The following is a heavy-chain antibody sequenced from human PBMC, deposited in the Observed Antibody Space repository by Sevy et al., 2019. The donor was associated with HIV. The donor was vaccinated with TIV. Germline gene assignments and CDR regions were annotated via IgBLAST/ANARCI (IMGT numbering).Heavy chain of an antibody. V-gene: IGHV3-30*18. Sequence: GGSLRLSCAASGFTFSSYGMRWVRQAPGKGLEWVAVISYDGSNKYYADSVKGRFTISRDNSKNTLYLQMNSLRAEDTAVYYCAKDRRDTAKDGALGAFDIWGQGTMVTVSS. CDR2: ISYDGSNK. CDR3: AKDRRDTAKDGALGAFDI. CDR1: GFTFSSYG. D-gene: IGHD5-18*01. J-gene: IGHJ3*02.